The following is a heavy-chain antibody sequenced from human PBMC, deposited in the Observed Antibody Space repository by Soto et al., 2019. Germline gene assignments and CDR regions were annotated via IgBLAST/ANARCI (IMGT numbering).Heavy chain of an antibody. CDR2: ISSSSSTI. Sequence: EVQLVESGGGLVQPGGSLRLSCAASGFTFSSYSMNWVRQAPGKGLEWVSYISSSSSTIYYADSVKGRFTISRDNAKNSLYLQMNSLRAEDTAVYYCARRGYGPYFDYWCQGTLVTVSS. CDR1: GFTFSSYS. CDR3: ARRGYGPYFDY. V-gene: IGHV3-48*01. D-gene: IGHD5-12*01. J-gene: IGHJ4*02.